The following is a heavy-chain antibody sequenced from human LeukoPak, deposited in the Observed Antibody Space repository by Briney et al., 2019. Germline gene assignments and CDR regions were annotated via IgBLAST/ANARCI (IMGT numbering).Heavy chain of an antibody. CDR2: INPNSGGT. V-gene: IGHV1-2*02. J-gene: IGHJ6*03. CDR1: GYTFIGYY. Sequence: ASVKVSCKASGYTFIGYYIHWVRQAPGQGLEWMGWINPNSGGTNYAQKFQGRVTLTRDRSITTAYMELSSLTSDDTAVYYCARDRSLKVYHMDVWGRGTTVTISS. CDR3: ARDRSLKVYHMDV.